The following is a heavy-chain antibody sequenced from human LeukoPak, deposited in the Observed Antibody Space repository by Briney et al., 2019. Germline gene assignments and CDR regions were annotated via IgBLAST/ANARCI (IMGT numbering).Heavy chain of an antibody. CDR2: IGTAGDT. V-gene: IGHV3-13*01. CDR1: GFTFSSYD. CDR3: ARGAAAGGYYYYGMDV. J-gene: IGHJ6*02. D-gene: IGHD6-13*01. Sequence: GGSLRLSCAASGFTFSSYDMHWVRQATGKGLEWVSAIGTAGDTYYPGSVKGRFTISRENAKNSLYLQMNGLRAGDTAVYYCARGAAAGGYYYYGMDVWGQGTTVTVSS.